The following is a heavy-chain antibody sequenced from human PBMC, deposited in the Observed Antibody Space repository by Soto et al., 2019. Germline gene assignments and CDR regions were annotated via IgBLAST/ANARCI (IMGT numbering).Heavy chain of an antibody. Sequence: QVQLVESGGGVVQPGRSLRLSCAASGFTFSRYAMHWVRQAPGKGLEWVAVISYDGSNKYYADSVKGRFTISRDNSKNTLYLQMNSLRAEDTAVYYCARVPSSSGRAHFDHWGQGTLVTVSS. V-gene: IGHV3-30-3*01. CDR3: ARVPSSSGRAHFDH. J-gene: IGHJ4*02. D-gene: IGHD2-15*01. CDR2: ISYDGSNK. CDR1: GFTFSRYA.